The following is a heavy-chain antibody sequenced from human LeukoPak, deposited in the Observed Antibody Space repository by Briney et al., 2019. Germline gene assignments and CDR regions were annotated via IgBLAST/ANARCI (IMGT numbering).Heavy chain of an antibody. Sequence: PGRSLTLSCAASGFTFSSFGMHWVRQAPGKGLEWGAVIWYDASNKYYADSVKGRFTISRDNSKNTLYLHMNSLRDDDTAVYYCVRGVGVSRFNYLDPWGQGTLVIVSS. CDR1: GFTFSSFG. D-gene: IGHD1-7*01. CDR3: VRGVGVSRFNYLDP. CDR2: IWYDASNK. J-gene: IGHJ5*02. V-gene: IGHV3-33*01.